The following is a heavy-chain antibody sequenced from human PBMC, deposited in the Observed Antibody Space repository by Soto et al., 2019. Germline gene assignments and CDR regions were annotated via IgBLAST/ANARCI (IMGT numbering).Heavy chain of an antibody. CDR2: IYYSGST. J-gene: IGHJ4*02. CDR3: ARRYGYYFDY. V-gene: IGHV4-59*08. D-gene: IGHD4-17*01. Sequence: GAKSRDVWGSLHQTPGKGLEWIGYIYYSGSTNYNPSLKSRVTISVDTSKNQLSLKLSSVTAADTAVYYCARRYGYYFDYWGQGTLVTVSS. CDR1: GAKSRDV.